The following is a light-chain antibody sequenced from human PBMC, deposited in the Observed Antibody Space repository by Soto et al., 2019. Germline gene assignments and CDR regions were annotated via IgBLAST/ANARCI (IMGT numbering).Light chain of an antibody. J-gene: IGLJ1*01. CDR1: RRDVGGYNY. Sequence: QPVLPQPASVSGSPGQSTTISCTGTRRDVGGYNYVCWYQQYPGKSPKLLIYGVTHRPSGVSNRFSGSKSGNTASLSISGLQAEDEADYFCSSYTISNTLPFVFGTGTKVTVL. CDR2: GVT. V-gene: IGLV2-14*01. CDR3: SSYTISNTLPFV.